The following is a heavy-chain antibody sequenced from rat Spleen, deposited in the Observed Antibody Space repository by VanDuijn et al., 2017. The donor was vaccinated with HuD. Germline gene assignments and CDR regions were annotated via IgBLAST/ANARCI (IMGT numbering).Heavy chain of an antibody. CDR2: IRYDGSTT. CDR3: ARGGFFRY. J-gene: IGHJ2*01. Sequence: EVQLVESGGGLVQPGRSLKLSCAASGFTFSDYNMAWVRQAPKKGLEWVATIRYDGSTTYYRDSVKGRFTISRDDGKSTLYLEMNSLRSEETATYYWARGGFFRYWGQGVMVTVSS. CDR1: GFTFSDYN. D-gene: IGHD1-6*01. V-gene: IGHV5-7*01.